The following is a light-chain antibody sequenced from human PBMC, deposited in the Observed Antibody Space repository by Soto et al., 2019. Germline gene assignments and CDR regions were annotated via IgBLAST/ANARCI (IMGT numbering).Light chain of an antibody. CDR1: QSIYEW. CDR2: AAS. CDR3: QQLNSYPHT. Sequence: DIQMTQSPSSLSASIGDRVTISCRASQSIYEWLVWYQQKPGKAPKLLIYAASSLQSGVPSRFSGSGSGTDFTLTISSLQPEDFATYYCQQLNSYPHTFGGGTKVDI. V-gene: IGKV1-12*01. J-gene: IGKJ4*01.